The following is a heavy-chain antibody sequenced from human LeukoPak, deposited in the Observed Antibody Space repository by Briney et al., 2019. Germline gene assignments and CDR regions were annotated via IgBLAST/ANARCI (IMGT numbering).Heavy chain of an antibody. J-gene: IGHJ5*02. CDR2: ISTRSSYI. CDR1: GFSFSSYS. CDR3: ARDQELSSLSWDWFGP. V-gene: IGHV3-21*01. D-gene: IGHD6-6*01. Sequence: KPGGSLRLSCVASGFSFSSYSMNWVRQAPGKGLAWVSSISTRSSYIYYTHSVKGRFTISRDHAKNSLSLQMNSLRAEDMAVYFCARDQELSSLSWDWFGPWGQGTLGTVSS.